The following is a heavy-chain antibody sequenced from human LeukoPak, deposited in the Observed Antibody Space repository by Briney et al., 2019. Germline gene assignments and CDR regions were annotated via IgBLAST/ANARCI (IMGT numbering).Heavy chain of an antibody. CDR1: GFTFSSYA. J-gene: IGHJ4*02. CDR3: ASSRD. Sequence: GRSLRLSCAASGFTFSSYAMHWVRQAPGKGLEWVAVISCDGSNKYYADSVKGRFTISRDNSENTLYLQMNSLRAEDTAVYYCASSRDWGQGTLVTVSS. V-gene: IGHV3-30-3*01. CDR2: ISCDGSNK.